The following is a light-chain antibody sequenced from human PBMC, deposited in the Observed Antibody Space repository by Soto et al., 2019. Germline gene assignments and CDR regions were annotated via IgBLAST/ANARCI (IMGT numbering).Light chain of an antibody. CDR3: QQYNNWS. J-gene: IGKJ5*01. V-gene: IGKV3-11*01. CDR1: QSVSSY. CDR2: DAS. Sequence: EIVLTQSPATLSLSPGERATLSCSASQSVSSYLAWYQQKPGQAPRLLIYDASNRATGIPARFSGSGSGTDFTLTISSLQSEDFAVYYCQQYNNWSFGQGTRLEIK.